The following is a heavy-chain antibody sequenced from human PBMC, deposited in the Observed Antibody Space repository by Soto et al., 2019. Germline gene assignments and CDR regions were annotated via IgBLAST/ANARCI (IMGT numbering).Heavy chain of an antibody. CDR3: ATGSLRGFWSGIPRAFDI. D-gene: IGHD3-3*01. CDR2: FDPEDGET. J-gene: IGHJ3*02. CDR1: GYTLTELS. Sequence: ASVKFSCKVSGYTLTELSMHWVRQAPGKGLEWMGGFDPEDGETIYAQKFQGRVTMTEDTSTDTAYMELSSLRSEDTAVYYCATGSLRGFWSGIPRAFDIWGQGTMVTVS. V-gene: IGHV1-24*01.